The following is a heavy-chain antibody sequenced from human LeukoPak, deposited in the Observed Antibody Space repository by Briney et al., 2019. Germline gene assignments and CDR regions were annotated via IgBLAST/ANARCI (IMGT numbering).Heavy chain of an antibody. CDR2: IIPIFGTA. D-gene: IGHD5-24*01. V-gene: IGHV1-69*05. J-gene: IGHJ4*02. CDR3: AKGTPRDGYNSGYFDY. CDR1: GGTFSSYA. Sequence: SVKVSCKASGGTFSSYAISWVRQAPGQGLEWMGGIIPIFGTANYAQKFQGRVTITTDESTSTAYMELSSLRSEDTAVYYRAKGTPRDGYNSGYFDYWGQGTLVTVSS.